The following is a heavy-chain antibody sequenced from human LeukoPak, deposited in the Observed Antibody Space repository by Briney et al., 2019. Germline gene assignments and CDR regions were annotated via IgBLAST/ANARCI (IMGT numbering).Heavy chain of an antibody. V-gene: IGHV3-30*04. Sequence: GRSLRLSCIASGFTFTGHSMHWVRQAPGKGLEWVAVVGDGEKTKFYADSLKGRFTVSRDNSKNTVYLQMNSLRDEDTAVYYCAREKQSGGTPFDYWGQGSLVTVSS. J-gene: IGHJ4*02. CDR3: AREKQSGGTPFDY. CDR2: VGDGEKTK. CDR1: GFTFTGHS. D-gene: IGHD1-26*01.